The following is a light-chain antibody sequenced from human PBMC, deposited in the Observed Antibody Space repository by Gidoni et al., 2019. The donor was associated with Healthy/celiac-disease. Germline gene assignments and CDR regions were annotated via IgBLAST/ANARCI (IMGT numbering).Light chain of an antibody. Sequence: QSALTQPASVSGSPGQSIPISCTGTSSDVGGYNYVSWYQQHPGKAPKLMLYDVSNRPSGVSKRFSGSKSGNTASLTISGLQAEDEADYYCSSYTSSLYVFGTGTKVTVL. CDR1: SSDVGGYNY. CDR3: SSYTSSLYV. V-gene: IGLV2-14*03. CDR2: DVS. J-gene: IGLJ1*01.